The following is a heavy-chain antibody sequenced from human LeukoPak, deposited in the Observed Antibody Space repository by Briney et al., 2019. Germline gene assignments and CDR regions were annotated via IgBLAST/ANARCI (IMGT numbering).Heavy chain of an antibody. CDR1: GYTFTVYY. CDR2: INPNSGGT. Sequence: ASVKVSFKASGYTFTVYYMHWVRQAPGQGLEWMGWINPNSGGTNYAQKFQGRVTMTRDTSISTAYMELSRLRSDDTAVYYCARDVSRIYYMDVWGKGTTVTVSS. CDR3: ARDVSRIYYMDV. D-gene: IGHD5/OR15-5a*01. V-gene: IGHV1-2*02. J-gene: IGHJ6*03.